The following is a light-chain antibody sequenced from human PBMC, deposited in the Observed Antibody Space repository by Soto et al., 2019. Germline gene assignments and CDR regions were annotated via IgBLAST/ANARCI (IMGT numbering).Light chain of an antibody. CDR1: QSVSSN. CDR2: DAS. J-gene: IGKJ4*01. V-gene: IGKV3-11*01. Sequence: EIVMTQSPATLSVSPGEGATLSWRASQSVSSNLVWYQQKPGQAPRLLIYDASNRATGIPARFSGSGSGTDFTLTISSLEPEDFAVYYCQQRSNWLLTFGGGTKVDI. CDR3: QQRSNWLLT.